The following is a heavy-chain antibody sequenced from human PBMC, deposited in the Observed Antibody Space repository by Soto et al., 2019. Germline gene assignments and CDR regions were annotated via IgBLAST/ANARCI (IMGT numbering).Heavy chain of an antibody. V-gene: IGHV4-39*01. Sequence: PSETLSLTCTVSGDSVSSSNYYWGWIRQPPGKGLEWIGSVYYSGSTYYNPSLKSRVTMSVDTSKNQFSLKLSSVTAADAAVYYCARHPTFSGWEYYFDYWGQGTPVTSPQ. CDR1: GDSVSSSNYY. CDR2: VYYSGST. CDR3: ARHPTFSGWEYYFDY. J-gene: IGHJ4*02. D-gene: IGHD6-19*01.